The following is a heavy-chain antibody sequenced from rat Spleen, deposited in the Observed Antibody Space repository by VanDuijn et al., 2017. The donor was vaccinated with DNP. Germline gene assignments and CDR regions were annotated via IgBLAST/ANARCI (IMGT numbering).Heavy chain of an antibody. CDR2: VSSGGNT. J-gene: IGHJ3*01. CDR1: GFSLTSYT. D-gene: IGHD1-1*01. CDR3: TRVYYSAEDWFAY. V-gene: IGHV2-6*01. Sequence: QVQLKESGPGLVQPSQTLSLTCTVSGFSLTSYTVSWVRQPPGKGLEWIAAVSSGGNTYYNSGLKSRLSISRDTSKSQVFLKRNSLQTEDTAIYFCTRVYYSAEDWFAYWGQGTLVTVSS.